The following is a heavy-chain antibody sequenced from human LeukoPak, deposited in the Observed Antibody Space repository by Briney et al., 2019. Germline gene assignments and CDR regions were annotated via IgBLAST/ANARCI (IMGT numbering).Heavy chain of an antibody. Sequence: PGRSLRLSCTGFGFTFRDYAVSWVRQAPGKGLECIGFIRSKVYGETTEYAASVKGRFTISRDDSKSIAYLQMNSLKTEDTAVYYCTRDPYYFDSSGYYHHAFDIWGQGTMVAVSS. CDR2: IRSKVYGETT. CDR3: TRDPYYFDSSGYYHHAFDI. V-gene: IGHV3-49*04. D-gene: IGHD3-22*01. CDR1: GFTFRDYA. J-gene: IGHJ3*02.